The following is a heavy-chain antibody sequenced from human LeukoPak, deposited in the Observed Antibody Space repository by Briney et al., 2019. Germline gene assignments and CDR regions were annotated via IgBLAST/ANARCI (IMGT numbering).Heavy chain of an antibody. CDR3: ARSDFWAPGWFDP. CDR2: IYYSGST. D-gene: IGHD3-3*01. Sequence: SETLSLTCTVSGGSISSYYWSWIRQPPGKGLEWIGYIYYSGSTNYNPSLKSRVTISVDTSKNQFSLKLSSVTAADTAVYYWARSDFWAPGWFDPWGQGTLVTVSS. CDR1: GGSISSYY. V-gene: IGHV4-59*08. J-gene: IGHJ5*02.